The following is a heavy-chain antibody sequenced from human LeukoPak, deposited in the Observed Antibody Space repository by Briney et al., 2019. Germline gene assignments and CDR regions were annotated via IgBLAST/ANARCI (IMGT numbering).Heavy chain of an antibody. D-gene: IGHD5-24*01. V-gene: IGHV3-66*01. CDR2: IYSGGST. CDR1: GFTFSSYA. Sequence: GGSLRLSCAAPGFTFSSYAMSWVRHTPGKGLEWVSLIYSGGSTYYADSVKGRFTISRDNSKNTLYLQMNSLRAEDTAVYYCASRDKGYYYGMDVWGQGTTVTVSS. J-gene: IGHJ6*02. CDR3: ASRDKGYYYGMDV.